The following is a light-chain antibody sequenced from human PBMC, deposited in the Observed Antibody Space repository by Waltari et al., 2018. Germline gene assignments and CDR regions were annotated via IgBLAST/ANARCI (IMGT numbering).Light chain of an antibody. V-gene: IGLV2-8*01. CDR2: EVT. CDR1: SSDVGGYNY. J-gene: IGLJ1*01. Sequence: QSALTQPPSAPGSPGQSVTISCTGTSSDVGGYNYVSWYQQHPGKAPTLMIYEVTKRPSGVPDRFSGSKSGNTASLTVSGLQAEDEADYYCSSYAGSIYVFGTGTKVTVL. CDR3: SSYAGSIYV.